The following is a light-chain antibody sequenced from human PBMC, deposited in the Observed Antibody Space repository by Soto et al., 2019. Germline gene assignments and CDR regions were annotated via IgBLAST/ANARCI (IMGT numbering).Light chain of an antibody. CDR3: AAWDDSLSGWV. J-gene: IGLJ3*02. V-gene: IGLV2-14*01. Sequence: QSALTQPASVTGSPGQSITISCTGTTSDVDYNRVSWYQQYPGTAPKLMINEVTNRPSGVSDRFSGSRSGNTASLTISGLRSEDEVDYYCAAWDDSLSGWVFGGGTKLTVL. CDR2: EVT. CDR1: TSDVDYNR.